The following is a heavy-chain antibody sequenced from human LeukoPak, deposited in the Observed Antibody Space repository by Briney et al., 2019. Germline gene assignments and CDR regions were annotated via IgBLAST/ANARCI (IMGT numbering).Heavy chain of an antibody. J-gene: IGHJ4*02. CDR3: AKKAQYDGHYPLDY. V-gene: IGHV3-30-3*02. D-gene: IGHD4/OR15-4a*01. CDR2: ISYDGSNK. CDR1: GFTFSSYA. Sequence: GGSLRLSCAASGFTFSSYAMHWVRQAPGKGLEWVAVISYDGSNKYYADSVQGRFTISRDNSKSTLCLQMNSLRAEDTAVYFCAKKAQYDGHYPLDYWGQGTLVTVSA.